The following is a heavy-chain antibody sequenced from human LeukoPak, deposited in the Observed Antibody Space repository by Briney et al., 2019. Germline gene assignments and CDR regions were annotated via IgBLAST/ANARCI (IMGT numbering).Heavy chain of an antibody. D-gene: IGHD2-21*01. J-gene: IGHJ3*02. CDR2: INSDGSST. CDR1: GFTFSSYL. CDR3: ATKHGGPYAFDI. V-gene: IGHV3-74*01. Sequence: PGGSLRLSCAASGFTFSSYLMHWVRQAPGKGRVGVSRINSDGSSTSYADSVKGRFTISRDNAKNTLYLQMNSLRAEDTAVYYCATKHGGPYAFDIWGQGTMVTVSS.